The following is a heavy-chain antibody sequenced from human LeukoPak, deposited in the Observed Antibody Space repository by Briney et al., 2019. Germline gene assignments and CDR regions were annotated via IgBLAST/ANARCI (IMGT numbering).Heavy chain of an antibody. CDR3: ASSQIYYDSSGYYAGAFDI. J-gene: IGHJ3*02. Sequence: PGGSLRLSCAASGFTFDDYGMSWVRQAPGKGLEWVSGINWNGCSTGYADSVKGRFTISRDNAKNSLYLQMNSLRAEDTALYYCASSQIYYDSSGYYAGAFDIWGQGTMVTVSS. CDR1: GFTFDDYG. V-gene: IGHV3-20*04. CDR2: INWNGCST. D-gene: IGHD3-22*01.